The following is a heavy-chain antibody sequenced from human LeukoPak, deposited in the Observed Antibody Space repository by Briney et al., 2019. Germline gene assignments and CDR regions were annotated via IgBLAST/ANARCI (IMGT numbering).Heavy chain of an antibody. CDR3: ATDGRITMVRGPFDP. CDR2: FDPEDGDT. Sequence: ASVKVSCKVSGYTLTELSMHWVRQAPGKGLEWMGGFDPEDGDTIYAQKFQGRVTMTEDTSTDTAYMELSSLRSEDTAVYYCATDGRITMVRGPFDPWGQGTLVTVSS. V-gene: IGHV1-24*01. CDR1: GYTLTELS. D-gene: IGHD3-10*01. J-gene: IGHJ5*02.